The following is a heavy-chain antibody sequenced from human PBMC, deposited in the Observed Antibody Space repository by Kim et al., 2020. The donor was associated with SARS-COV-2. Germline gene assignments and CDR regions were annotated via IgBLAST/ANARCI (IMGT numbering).Heavy chain of an antibody. J-gene: IGHJ5*02. V-gene: IGHV3-23*01. CDR2: ISGIGGSE. CDR1: GFSISNYA. D-gene: IGHD2-8*01. Sequence: GGSLRLSCVASGFSISNYAMSWVRQAPGKGLAWVSDISGIGGSENYADSVKGRFTISRDNSKNTLYLQMHSLTAEDTAVYYCAQDQSARSNRWFDPWGQGPLVIVSA. CDR3: AQDQSARSNRWFDP.